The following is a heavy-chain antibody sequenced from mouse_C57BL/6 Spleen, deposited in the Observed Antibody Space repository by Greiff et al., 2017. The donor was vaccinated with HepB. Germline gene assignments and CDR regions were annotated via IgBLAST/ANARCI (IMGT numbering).Heavy chain of an antibody. Sequence: VKLMESGAELARPGASVKMSCKASGYTFTSYTMHWVKQRPGQGLEWIGYINPSSGYTKYNQKFKDKATLTADKSSSTAYMQLSSLTSEDSAVYYCASPEGYPFAYWGQGTLVTVSA. CDR2: INPSSGYT. J-gene: IGHJ3*01. CDR3: ASPEGYPFAY. V-gene: IGHV1-4*01. CDR1: GYTFTSYT.